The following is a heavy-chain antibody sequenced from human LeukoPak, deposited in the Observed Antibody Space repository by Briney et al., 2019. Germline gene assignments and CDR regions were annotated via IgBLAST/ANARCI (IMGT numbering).Heavy chain of an antibody. J-gene: IGHJ4*02. CDR2: INPDGSSA. CDR3: ARFRVAAATTGFDY. CDR1: GFTFSSYW. D-gene: IGHD2-15*01. Sequence: GGSLSLSCAASGFTFSSYWMHWVRQAPGKGLVWVSRINPDGSSANYADSVKGRFTISRDNAKNTLYLQMNSLRAEDTAVYYCARFRVAAATTGFDYWGQGTLVTVSS. V-gene: IGHV3-74*01.